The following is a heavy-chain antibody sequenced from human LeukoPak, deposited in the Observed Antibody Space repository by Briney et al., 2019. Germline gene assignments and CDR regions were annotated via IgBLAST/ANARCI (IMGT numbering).Heavy chain of an antibody. CDR3: ARHLSSTSFPFDY. D-gene: IGHD2-2*01. CDR2: IYYSGST. Sequence: SETLSLTCTVSGGSISSSSYYWGWIRQPPGKGLEWIGSIYYSGSTYYNPSLKSRVTISVDTSKNQFSLKLSSVTAADTAVYYCARHLSSTSFPFDYWGQGTLVTVSS. CDR1: GGSISSSSYY. J-gene: IGHJ4*02. V-gene: IGHV4-39*01.